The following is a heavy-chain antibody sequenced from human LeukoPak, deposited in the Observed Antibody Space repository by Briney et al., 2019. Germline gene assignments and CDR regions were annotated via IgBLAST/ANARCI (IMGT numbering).Heavy chain of an antibody. V-gene: IGHV3-23*01. Sequence: GGSLRLSCAASGFTFSSYAMSWVRQAPGKGLEWVSAISGSGGSTYYADSVRGRFTISRDNSRNTMYLQMTSLTTEDTAVYYCAKGLRSDGYSLFDYWGQGTLVTVSS. D-gene: IGHD2-21*01. CDR2: ISGSGGST. J-gene: IGHJ4*02. CDR3: AKGLRSDGYSLFDY. CDR1: GFTFSSYA.